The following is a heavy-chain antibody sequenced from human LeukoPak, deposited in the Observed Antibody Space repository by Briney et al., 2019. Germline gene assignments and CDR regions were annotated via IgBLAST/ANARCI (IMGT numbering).Heavy chain of an antibody. D-gene: IGHD1-26*01. CDR3: ARRGEELISPALNFDY. CDR2: INHSGST. CDR1: GGSFSGYY. V-gene: IGHV4-34*01. J-gene: IGHJ4*02. Sequence: PSETLSLTCAVYGGSFSGYYWSWIRQPPGNGLEWIGEINHSGSTNYNPSLKSRVTISVDTSKNQFSLKLSSVTAADTAVYYCARRGEELISPALNFDYWGQGTLVTVSS.